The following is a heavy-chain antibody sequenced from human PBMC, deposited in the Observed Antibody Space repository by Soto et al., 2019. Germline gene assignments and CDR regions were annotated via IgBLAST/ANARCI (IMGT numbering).Heavy chain of an antibody. CDR2: ISYDGSNK. CDR1: GFTFSSYG. Sequence: QVQLVESGGGVVQPGRSLRLSCAASGFTFSSYGMHWVRQAPGKGLEWVAVISYDGSNKYYADSVKGRFTISRDNSKHTLDLQMNSLRAEDTAVYYCAKDRRSWQLVRFRDYWGQGTLVTVSS. J-gene: IGHJ4*02. D-gene: IGHD6-6*01. CDR3: AKDRRSWQLVRFRDY. V-gene: IGHV3-30*18.